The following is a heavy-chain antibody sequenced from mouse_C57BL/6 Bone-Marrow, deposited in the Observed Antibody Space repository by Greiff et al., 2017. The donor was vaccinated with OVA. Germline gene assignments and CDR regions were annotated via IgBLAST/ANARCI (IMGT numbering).Heavy chain of an antibody. J-gene: IGHJ3*01. CDR2: INPSNGGT. Sequence: QVHVKQPGTELVKPGASVKLSCKASGYTFTSYWMHWVKQRPGQGLEWIGNINPSNGGTNYNEKFKSKATLTVDKSSSTAYMQLSSLTSEDSAVDYCARSRIYYDYDWFAYWGQGTLVTVSA. D-gene: IGHD2-4*01. CDR1: GYTFTSYW. CDR3: ARSRIYYDYDWFAY. V-gene: IGHV1-53*01.